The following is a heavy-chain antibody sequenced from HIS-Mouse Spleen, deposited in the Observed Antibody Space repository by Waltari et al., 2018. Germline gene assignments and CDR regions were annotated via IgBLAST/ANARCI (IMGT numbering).Heavy chain of an antibody. CDR1: GFTVSSYG. CDR2: ISYDGSNK. J-gene: IGHJ4*02. CDR3: AKDKHHAFDY. V-gene: IGHV3-30*18. Sequence: QVQLVESGGGVVQPGRSLRRPCAASGFTVSSYGMHWVRQAPGKGLEWVAVISYDGSNKYYADSVKGRFTISRDNSKNTLYLQMNSLRAEDTAVYYCAKDKHHAFDYWGQGTLVTVSS.